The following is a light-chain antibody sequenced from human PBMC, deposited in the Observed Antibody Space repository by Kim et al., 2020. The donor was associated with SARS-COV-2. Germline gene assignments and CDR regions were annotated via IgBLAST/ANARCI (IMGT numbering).Light chain of an antibody. CDR1: QVINNY. V-gene: IGKV1-27*01. CDR2: GAS. J-gene: IGKJ1*01. Sequence: DIQMTQSPSSLSASVGDRVTITCRASQVINNYLAWYQQKPGKAPTVLIYGASTLHSGVPSRFSGSGSGTDFTLTISSLKPEDVGTYYCQKYDRAPWTFGHGTKVDIK. CDR3: QKYDRAPWT.